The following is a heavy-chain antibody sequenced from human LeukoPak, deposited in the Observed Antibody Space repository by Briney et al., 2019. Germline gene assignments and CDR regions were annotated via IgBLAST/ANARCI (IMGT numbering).Heavy chain of an antibody. D-gene: IGHD4-17*01. J-gene: IGHJ4*02. CDR2: ISGSGGST. CDR3: ARTNDYGDTWMDY. CDR1: GFTFSSYA. V-gene: IGHV3-23*01. Sequence: GGSLRLSCAASGFTFSSYAMSWVRQAPGKGLEWVSAISGSGGSTYYADSVKGRFTISRDNSKNTLYLQMNSLRAEDTAVYYCARTNDYGDTWMDYWGQGNLVTVSS.